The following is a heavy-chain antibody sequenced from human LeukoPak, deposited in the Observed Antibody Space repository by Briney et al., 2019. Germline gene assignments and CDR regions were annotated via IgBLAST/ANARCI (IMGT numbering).Heavy chain of an antibody. D-gene: IGHD3-3*01. CDR2: IYPCDSDT. CDR1: GYTFSSYW. CDR3: ARQGYDYHYYYMDV. J-gene: IGHJ6*03. V-gene: IGHV5-51*01. Sequence: GESLKISCKGSGYTFSSYWIGWVRQIPGKGLEWMGIIYPCDSDTIYSPSFRGQVTIPADKSADSTYLQWASLKASDSGTYYCARQGYDYHYYYMDVWGKGTTVTVSS.